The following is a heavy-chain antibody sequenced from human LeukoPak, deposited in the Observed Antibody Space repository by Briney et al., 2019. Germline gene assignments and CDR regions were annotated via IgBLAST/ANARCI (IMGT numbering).Heavy chain of an antibody. D-gene: IGHD3-3*01. Sequence: QPGGSLRLSCAASGFTFNNFWMTWVRQTPGKGLEWVATINQDGSEKYSVDSVKGRFTISRDNAKNSLYLQMDSLRAEDTAVHYCARAGYTYNTLYYWGQGTLVTVSS. J-gene: IGHJ4*02. CDR2: INQDGSEK. CDR1: GFTFNNFW. CDR3: ARAGYTYNTLYY. V-gene: IGHV3-7*01.